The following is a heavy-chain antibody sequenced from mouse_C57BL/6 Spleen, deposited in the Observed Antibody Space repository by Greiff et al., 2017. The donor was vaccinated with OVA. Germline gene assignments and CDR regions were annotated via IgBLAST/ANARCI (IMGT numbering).Heavy chain of an antibody. D-gene: IGHD2-10*01. J-gene: IGHJ1*03. CDR2: INPGSGGT. CDR1: GYAFTNYL. Sequence: VQLQQSGAELVRPGTSVKVSCKASGYAFTNYLIEWVKQRPGQGLEWIGVINPGSGGTNYNEKFKGKATLTADKSSSTAYMQLSSLTSEDSAVYFGARVLLGYAYRYFDVWGTGTTVTVSS. CDR3: ARVLLGYAYRYFDV. V-gene: IGHV1-54*01.